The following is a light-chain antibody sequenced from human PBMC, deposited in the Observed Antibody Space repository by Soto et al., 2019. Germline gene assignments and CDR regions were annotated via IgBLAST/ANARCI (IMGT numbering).Light chain of an antibody. CDR1: NIGSKS. J-gene: IGLJ1*01. Sequence: SYELTQPPSVSVAPGQTAKITCGGANIGSKSVHWYQQKPGQAPVLVVYADRDRPSGIPERVSGSNSRNTATLTISRVEAGDEAEYYCQVWDTRSDQYVFGTGTKVTVL. CDR3: QVWDTRSDQYV. CDR2: ADR. V-gene: IGLV3-21*02.